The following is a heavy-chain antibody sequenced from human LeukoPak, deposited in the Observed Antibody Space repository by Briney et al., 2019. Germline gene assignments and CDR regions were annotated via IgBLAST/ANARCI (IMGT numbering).Heavy chain of an antibody. J-gene: IGHJ6*03. CDR1: GYSISSGYY. Sequence: SETLSLTCTVSGYSISSGYYWGWIRQPPGKGLEWIGSIYHSGSTYYNPSLKSRVTISVDTSKNQFSLKLSSATPADTAVYYCARDHANYMDVWGKGTTVTVSS. CDR3: ARDHANYMDV. V-gene: IGHV4-38-2*02. CDR2: IYHSGST.